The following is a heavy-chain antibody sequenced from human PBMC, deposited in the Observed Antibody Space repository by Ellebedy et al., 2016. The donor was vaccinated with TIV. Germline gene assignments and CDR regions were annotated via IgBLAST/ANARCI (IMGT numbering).Heavy chain of an antibody. D-gene: IGHD6-19*01. CDR2: VKHGGGT. V-gene: IGHV4-34*01. Sequence: SETLSLTXAVYGGSLTNFFWAWIRQPPGKGLEWIGEVKHGGGTSYNPSLMSRVTISKDASNNQFSLKLTSVTAADTAVYYCARGRGTVAGLIFDFWGQGSLVTVSS. CDR1: GGSLTNFF. J-gene: IGHJ4*02. CDR3: ARGRGTVAGLIFDF.